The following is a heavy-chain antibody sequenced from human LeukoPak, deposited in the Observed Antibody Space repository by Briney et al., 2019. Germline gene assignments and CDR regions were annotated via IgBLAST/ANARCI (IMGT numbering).Heavy chain of an antibody. CDR3: ARFRRRDSSGYYYFDY. D-gene: IGHD3-22*01. Sequence: PSETLSLTCTVSGYSISSGYYWGWIRQPPGKGLEWIGSIYHSGSTYYNPSLKSRVTISVDTSKNQFSLKLSSVTAADTAVYYCARFRRRDSSGYYYFDYWGQGTLVTVSS. V-gene: IGHV4-38-2*02. CDR2: IYHSGST. CDR1: GYSISSGYY. J-gene: IGHJ4*02.